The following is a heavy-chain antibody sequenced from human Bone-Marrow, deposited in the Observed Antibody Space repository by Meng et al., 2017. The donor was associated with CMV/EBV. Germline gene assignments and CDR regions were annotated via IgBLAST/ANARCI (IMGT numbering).Heavy chain of an antibody. CDR2: IDYTGNT. CDR3: ARVHCSSTSCYRSLGNNWVDP. D-gene: IGHD2-2*02. Sequence: DIYCWSWIRQPPGRGLEWIGYIDYTGNTNYNSSLYSRVTISIDTSKNEFSLSLRSVTPADTAMYYCARVHCSSTSCYRSLGNNWVDPWGQGTLVTVSS. CDR1: DIYC. J-gene: IGHJ5*02. V-gene: IGHV4-61*01.